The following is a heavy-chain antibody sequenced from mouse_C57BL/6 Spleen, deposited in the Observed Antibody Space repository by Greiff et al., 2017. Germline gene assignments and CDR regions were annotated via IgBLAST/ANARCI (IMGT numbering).Heavy chain of an antibody. J-gene: IGHJ2*03. CDR1: GFNIKDYY. Sequence: VQLQQSGAELVKPGASVKLSCTASGFNIKDYYMHWVKQRTEQGLEWIGRIDPEDGETKYAPKFQGKATLTADTSSNTAYLHLSSLTSEDTAVYYCARSYYGSGDYDVDDWGQGTSLTVSS. V-gene: IGHV14-2*01. CDR3: ARSYYGSGDYDVDD. D-gene: IGHD1-1*01. CDR2: IDPEDGET.